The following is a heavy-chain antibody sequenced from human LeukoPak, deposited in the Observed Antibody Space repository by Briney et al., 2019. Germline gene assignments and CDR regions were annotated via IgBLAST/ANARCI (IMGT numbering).Heavy chain of an antibody. CDR2: ISGSGYTT. CDR1: GFTFDNYA. Sequence: GGSLRLSCAASGFTFDNYAMTWVRQAPGRGLEWISTISGSGYTTYYADSVKGRFTISRDNSKNTLYLQMNSLRAEDTAVYYCARGYCSSTSCPYWGMDVWGQGTTVTVSS. V-gene: IGHV3-23*01. D-gene: IGHD2-2*01. CDR3: ARGYCSSTSCPYWGMDV. J-gene: IGHJ6*02.